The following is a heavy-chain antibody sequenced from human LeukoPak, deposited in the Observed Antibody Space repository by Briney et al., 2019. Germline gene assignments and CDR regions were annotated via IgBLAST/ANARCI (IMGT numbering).Heavy chain of an antibody. CDR3: ARTQRYSCLHY. CDR2: INPNSGGT. J-gene: IGHJ4*02. Sequence: GASVKVSSKASGGTFSSYAISWVRQAPGQGLEWMGRINPNSGGTNYAQKFQGRVTMTRDTSISTAYMELSRLRSDDTAVYYCARTQRYSCLHYWGQGTLVTASS. CDR1: GGTFSSYA. V-gene: IGHV1-2*06. D-gene: IGHD5-18*01.